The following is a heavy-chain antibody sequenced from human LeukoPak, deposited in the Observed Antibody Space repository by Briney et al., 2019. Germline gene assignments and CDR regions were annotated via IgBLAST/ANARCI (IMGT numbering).Heavy chain of an antibody. J-gene: IGHJ1*01. V-gene: IGHV4-31*03. CDR1: GGSISSGGYY. D-gene: IGHD6-13*01. CDR3: ARVAAAGHEYLQH. Sequence: SETLSLTCTVSGGSISSGGYYWSWIRQHPGEGLEWIGYIYYSGSTYYNPSLKSRVTISVDTSKNQFSLKLNSVTAADTAVYYCARVAAAGHEYLQHWGQGTLVTVSS. CDR2: IYYSGST.